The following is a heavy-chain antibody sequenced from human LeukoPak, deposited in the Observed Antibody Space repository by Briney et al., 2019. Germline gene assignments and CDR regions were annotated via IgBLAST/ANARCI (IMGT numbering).Heavy chain of an antibody. V-gene: IGHV1-69*02. CDR2: IIPILGIA. CDR3: TTYCGGDCYSFSDY. D-gene: IGHD2-21*02. J-gene: IGHJ4*02. Sequence: GASVKVSCKASGGTFSSYTISWVRQAPGQGLEWMGRIIPILGIANYAQKFQGRVTITADKSTSTAYMELSSLRSEDTAVYYCTTYCGGDCYSFSDYWGQGTLVTVSS. CDR1: GGTFSSYT.